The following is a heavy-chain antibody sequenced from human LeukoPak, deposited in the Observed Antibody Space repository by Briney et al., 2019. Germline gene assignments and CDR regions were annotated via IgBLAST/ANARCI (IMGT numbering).Heavy chain of an antibody. D-gene: IGHD5-18*01. J-gene: IGHJ6*02. CDR2: IYYSGST. Sequence: SETLSLTCIVSGDSISSDGYYWSWIRQHPGKGLEWIGYIYYSGSTYYNPSLKSRVTISVDTSKDQFSLKLSSVTAADTAVYFCARGLGYSYGRTWYYYYGMDVWGQGTTVTVSS. CDR3: ARGLGYSYGRTWYYYYGMDV. V-gene: IGHV4-31*03. CDR1: GDSISSDGYY.